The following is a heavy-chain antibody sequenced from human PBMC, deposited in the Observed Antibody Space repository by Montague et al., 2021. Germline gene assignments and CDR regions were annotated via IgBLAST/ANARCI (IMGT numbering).Heavy chain of an antibody. CDR1: GDSLSSVGYS. V-gene: IGHV4-31*03. Sequence: SETLSLTCTVSGDSLSSVGYSWTWIRQHPGKGPEWIGYMYYSGSTYYNPSLKSRVTISGDTSKNHSSLRLTSVTAADTAVYYCARGRLATGDFDYWGQGTLVTVSS. CDR2: MYYSGST. CDR3: ARGRLATGDFDY. J-gene: IGHJ4*02. D-gene: IGHD6-13*01.